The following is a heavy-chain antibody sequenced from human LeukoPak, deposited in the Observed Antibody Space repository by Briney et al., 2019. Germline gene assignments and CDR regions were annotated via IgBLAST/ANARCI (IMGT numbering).Heavy chain of an antibody. Sequence: GGSLRLSCAASGFTFSSYGMHWVRQAPGKGLEWVAVISYDGSNKYYADSVKGRFTISRDNSKNTLYLQMNSLRAEDTAVYYCALGGDSDFDYWGQGTLVTVSS. D-gene: IGHD2-21*02. CDR3: ALGGDSDFDY. J-gene: IGHJ4*02. V-gene: IGHV3-30*03. CDR2: ISYDGSNK. CDR1: GFTFSSYG.